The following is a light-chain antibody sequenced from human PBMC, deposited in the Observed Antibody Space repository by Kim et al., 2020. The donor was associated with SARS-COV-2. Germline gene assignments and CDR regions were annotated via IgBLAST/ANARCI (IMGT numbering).Light chain of an antibody. CDR2: GTT. V-gene: IGKV3-20*01. Sequence: SVSRGERAALACRASQSIIAVYLAWYQQKRDQAPRLLIYGTTSRATGIPDRFSGSGSGTDFTLTISRLEPEDFAVYFCHQYGTSPTFGQGTKLEI. CDR3: HQYGTSPT. J-gene: IGKJ2*01. CDR1: QSIIAVY.